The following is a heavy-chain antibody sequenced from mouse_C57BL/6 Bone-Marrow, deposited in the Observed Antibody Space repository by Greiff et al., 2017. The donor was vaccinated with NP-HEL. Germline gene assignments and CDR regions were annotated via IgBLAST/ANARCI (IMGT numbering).Heavy chain of an antibody. CDR3: ATPYSNLEAWFAY. CDR1: GFSLTSYG. Sequence: QVQLKESGPGLVQPSQSLSITCTVSGFSLTSYGVHWVRQSPGKGLEWLGVIWRGGSTDYNAAFMSRLSITKDNSKSQVFFKMNSLQADDTAIYYCATPYSNLEAWFAYWGQGTLVTVSA. J-gene: IGHJ3*01. D-gene: IGHD2-5*01. CDR2: IWRGGST. V-gene: IGHV2-5*01.